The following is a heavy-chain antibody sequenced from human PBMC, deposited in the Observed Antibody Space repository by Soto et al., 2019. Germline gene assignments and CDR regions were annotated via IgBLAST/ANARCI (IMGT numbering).Heavy chain of an antibody. V-gene: IGHV3-48*03. J-gene: IGHJ3*01. CDR3: ATRSGGGGAFDF. CDR1: GFTFSTYE. CDR2: ISSSGSTI. D-gene: IGHD3-10*01. Sequence: EVQLVESGGGLVQPGGSLRLSCAASGFTFSTYEMNWVRQAPGKGLEWVSYISSSGSTIYYADSVKGRFTISRDNAKNSLYLQMNSGRAEDTAVYYCATRSGGGGAFDFWGHGTMVTVSS.